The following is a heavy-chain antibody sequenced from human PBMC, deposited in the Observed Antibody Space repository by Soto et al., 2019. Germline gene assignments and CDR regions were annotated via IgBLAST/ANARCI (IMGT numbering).Heavy chain of an antibody. Sequence: GESLKISCKGSGYSFTSYWIGWVRQMPGKGLEWMGIIYPGDSDTRYSPSFQGQVTISADKSISTAYLQWSSLKASDTAMYYCARLYDSSGYGVDYFDYWGQGTLVTVSS. J-gene: IGHJ4*02. CDR2: IYPGDSDT. D-gene: IGHD3-22*01. CDR3: ARLYDSSGYGVDYFDY. CDR1: GYSFTSYW. V-gene: IGHV5-51*01.